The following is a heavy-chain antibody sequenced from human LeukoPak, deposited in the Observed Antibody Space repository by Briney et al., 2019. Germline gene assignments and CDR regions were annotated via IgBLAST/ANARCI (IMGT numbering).Heavy chain of an antibody. J-gene: IGHJ4*02. Sequence: PGGSLRLSCAASGFTFSSSAMSWVRQAPGKGLEWVSNISGGDGTTYYADSVKGRFTISRDNAKNSLYLQMNSLRDEDTAVYYCARVGATWFDYRGQGTLVTVSS. CDR1: GFTFSSSA. CDR3: ARVGATWFDY. V-gene: IGHV3-23*01. D-gene: IGHD1-26*01. CDR2: ISGGDGTT.